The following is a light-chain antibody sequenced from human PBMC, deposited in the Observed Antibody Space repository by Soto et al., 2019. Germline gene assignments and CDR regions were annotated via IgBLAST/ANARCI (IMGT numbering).Light chain of an antibody. Sequence: DKVMTQSPATLSVSPGETATLSCRASQSVSSNLAWYQQKPGQAPRLLIYAASTRATDIPARFSGSGSGTEFTLTISSLQSEDFAVYYCQQYGSSGTFGQGTKVDIK. CDR2: AAS. V-gene: IGKV3-15*01. CDR3: QQYGSSGT. J-gene: IGKJ1*01. CDR1: QSVSSN.